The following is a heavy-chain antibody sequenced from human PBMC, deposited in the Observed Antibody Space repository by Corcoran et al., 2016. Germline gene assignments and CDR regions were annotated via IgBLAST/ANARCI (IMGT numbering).Heavy chain of an antibody. CDR3: AKDGNYGDYWLHPYYYYGMDV. Sequence: QVQLVESGGGVVQPGRSLRLSCAASGFTFSSYGMHWVRQAPGKGLEWVAVISYDGTNKYYTDSVKGRFTISRDNSKNTLYVQMNSLRAEDTAVYYCAKDGNYGDYWLHPYYYYGMDVWGQGTTVTVSS. J-gene: IGHJ6*02. D-gene: IGHD4-17*01. V-gene: IGHV3-30*18. CDR2: ISYDGTNK. CDR1: GFTFSSYG.